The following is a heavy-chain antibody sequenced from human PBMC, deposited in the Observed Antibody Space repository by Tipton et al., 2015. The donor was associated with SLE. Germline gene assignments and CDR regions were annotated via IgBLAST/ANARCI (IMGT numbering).Heavy chain of an antibody. V-gene: IGHV4-39*07. J-gene: IGHJ4*02. D-gene: IGHD1-26*01. CDR3: ANGGGQVDPFDY. CDR1: GGSISSSSYY. Sequence: TLSLTCTVSGGSISSSSYYWGWIRQPPGKGLEWIGSIYYSGSTYYNPSLKSRVTISVDTSKNQFSLKLSSVTAADTAAYYCANGGGQVDPFDYWGQGTLVTVSS. CDR2: IYYSGST.